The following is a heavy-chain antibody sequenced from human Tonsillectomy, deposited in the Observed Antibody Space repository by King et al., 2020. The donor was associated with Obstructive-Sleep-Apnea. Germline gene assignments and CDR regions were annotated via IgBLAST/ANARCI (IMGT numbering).Heavy chain of an antibody. V-gene: IGHV3-9*01. J-gene: IGHJ4*02. CDR2: ISWNSGSI. CDR1: GFTFDDYA. D-gene: IGHD6-13*01. Sequence: VQLVESGGGLVQPGRSLRLSCAASGFTFDDYAMEWVRQAPGKGLEWVSGISWNSGSIGYADSVKGRFTISRDNAKNSLYLQMNSLRAEDTALYYCAKDRAAVPWATFDYWGQGTLVTVSS. CDR3: AKDRAAVPWATFDY.